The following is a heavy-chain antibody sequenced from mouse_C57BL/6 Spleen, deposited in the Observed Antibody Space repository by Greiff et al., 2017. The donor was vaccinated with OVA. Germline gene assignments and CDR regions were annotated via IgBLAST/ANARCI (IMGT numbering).Heavy chain of an antibody. CDR1: GYAFTNYL. CDR2: INPGSGGT. V-gene: IGHV1-54*01. CDR3: ARGGDYAMDD. J-gene: IGHJ4*01. Sequence: VQLQQSGAELVRPGTSVKVSCKASGYAFTNYLIEWVKQRPGQGLEWIGVINPGSGGTTYNAKFKGKATLTADKSSSTAYMQLSSLTSEDSAVYFGARGGDYAMDDWGQGTSVTVSS.